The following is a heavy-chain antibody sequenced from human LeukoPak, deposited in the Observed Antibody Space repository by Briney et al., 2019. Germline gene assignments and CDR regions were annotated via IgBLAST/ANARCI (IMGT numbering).Heavy chain of an antibody. V-gene: IGHV1-69*05. CDR2: IIPIFGRA. CDR3: ARVFARSGEISGSYFYY. J-gene: IGHJ4*02. D-gene: IGHD1-26*01. Sequence: SVKVSCKASGGTFSSYAINWVRQAPGQGPEWMGGIIPIFGRANYAQKFQGRVTMTTDESTSTAYTELSSLRSEDTAVYYCARVFARSGEISGSYFYYWGQGTLVTVSS. CDR1: GGTFSSYA.